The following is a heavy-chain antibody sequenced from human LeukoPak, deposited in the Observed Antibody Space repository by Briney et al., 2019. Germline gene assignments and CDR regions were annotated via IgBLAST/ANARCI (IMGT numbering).Heavy chain of an antibody. Sequence: SSETLSLTCTVSGGSISSSSYYWGWIRQPPGKGLEWIGSIYYSGSTYYNPSLKSRVTISVDTSKNQFSLKLSSVTAADTAVYYCARDPAAAGRGGFDYWGQGTLVTVSS. CDR3: ARDPAAAGRGGFDY. D-gene: IGHD6-13*01. CDR2: IYYSGST. V-gene: IGHV4-39*07. J-gene: IGHJ4*02. CDR1: GGSISSSSYY.